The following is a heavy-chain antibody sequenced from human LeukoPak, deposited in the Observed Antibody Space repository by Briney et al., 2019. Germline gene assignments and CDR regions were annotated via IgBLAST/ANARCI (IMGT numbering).Heavy chain of an antibody. J-gene: IGHJ4*02. CDR2: INHSGST. V-gene: IGHV4-34*01. CDR1: GFTFDDYG. CDR3: ARAPLSLYFDY. Sequence: GSLRLSCAASGFTFDDYGMSWIRLPPGKGLEWIGEINHSGSTNYNPSLKSRVTISVDTSKNQFSLKLSSVTAADTAVYYCARAPLSLYFDYWGQGTLVTVSS.